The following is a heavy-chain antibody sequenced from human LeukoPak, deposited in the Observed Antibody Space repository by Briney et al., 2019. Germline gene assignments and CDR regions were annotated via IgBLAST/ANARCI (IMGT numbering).Heavy chain of an antibody. CDR2: ISGSGGST. D-gene: IGHD4-17*01. CDR3: AKDPGWYGDFAYYFDY. J-gene: IGHJ4*02. Sequence: GGSLRLSCAASGFTFSSYAMSWVRQAPGKGLEWVSAISGSGGSTYYADSVRGRFTISRDNSKNTLYLQMNSLRAEDTAVYYCAKDPGWYGDFAYYFDYWGQGTLDTVSS. V-gene: IGHV3-23*01. CDR1: GFTFSSYA.